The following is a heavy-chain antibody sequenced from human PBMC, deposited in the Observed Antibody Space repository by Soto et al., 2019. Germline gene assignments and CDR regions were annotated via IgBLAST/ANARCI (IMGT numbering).Heavy chain of an antibody. Sequence: QLQLQESGPGLVRPSETLSLTCTVSGDSISGSPYFWGWIRQPPGKRLEWIGSIFYDGYTLYTPSLXXRVTISVDTSKNQFSLKLASVAAADTATYFCARLQAAVPHYWGQGTLVTVSS. CDR3: ARLQAAVPHY. CDR1: GDSISGSPYF. J-gene: IGHJ4*02. V-gene: IGHV4-39*01. CDR2: IFYDGYT. D-gene: IGHD6-13*01.